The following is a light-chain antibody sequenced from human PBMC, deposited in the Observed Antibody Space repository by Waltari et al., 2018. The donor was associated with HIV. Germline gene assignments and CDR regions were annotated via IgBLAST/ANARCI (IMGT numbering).Light chain of an antibody. J-gene: IGKJ1*01. V-gene: IGKV4-1*01. Sequence: DIVMTQSPDSLAVSLGERATSNCHSSQSVLYSSNNKNYLAWYQQKPGQPPKLLIYWASTRESGVPDRFSGSGSGTDFTLTISSLQAEDVAVYYCQQYYSSPPTFGQGTKVEIK. CDR2: WAS. CDR1: QSVLYSSNNKNY. CDR3: QQYYSSPPT.